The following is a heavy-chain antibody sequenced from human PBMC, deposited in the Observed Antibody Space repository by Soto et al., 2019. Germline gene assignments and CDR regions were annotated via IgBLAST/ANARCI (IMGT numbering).Heavy chain of an antibody. J-gene: IGHJ4*02. V-gene: IGHV1-69*13. CDR3: ARDPEYYYDSSGYYYFDY. Sequence: SVKVSCKASGGTFSSYAISWVRQAPGQGLEWMGGIIPIFGTANYAQKFQGRVTITADESTSTAYMELSSLRSEDTAVYYCARDPEYYYDSSGYYYFDYWGQGTLVTVSS. CDR1: GGTFSSYA. D-gene: IGHD3-22*01. CDR2: IIPIFGTA.